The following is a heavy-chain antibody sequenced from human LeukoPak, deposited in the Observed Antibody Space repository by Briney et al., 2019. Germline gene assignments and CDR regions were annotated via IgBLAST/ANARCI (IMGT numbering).Heavy chain of an antibody. D-gene: IGHD3-3*01. CDR3: AKDGGGTIFGMVIILHYMDV. V-gene: IGHV3-23*01. CDR1: GFTFSDFS. J-gene: IGHJ6*03. CDR2: ISGSGGST. Sequence: GGSLRLSCEVSGFTFSDFSMTWVRQLPGRGLEWVSTISGSGGSTYYADSVKGRFTISRENSKNTLYLQMNSLRAEDTAVYYCAKDGGGTIFGMVIILHYMDVWGKGTTVTVSS.